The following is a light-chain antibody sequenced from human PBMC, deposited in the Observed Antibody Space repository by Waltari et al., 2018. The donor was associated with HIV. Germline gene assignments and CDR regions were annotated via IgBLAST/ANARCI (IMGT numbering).Light chain of an antibody. CDR2: ASS. Sequence: DILMTQSPSSLSASVGDTVTIHCRPSQNINNYVSWYQQKPGKAPQFLFSASSSFHNGVSPRFSVSGSGTDFTLTITDLQPEDFATYFCQQSFSAPLTFGPGTRVDVK. V-gene: IGKV1-39*01. J-gene: IGKJ3*01. CDR1: QNINNY. CDR3: QQSFSAPLT.